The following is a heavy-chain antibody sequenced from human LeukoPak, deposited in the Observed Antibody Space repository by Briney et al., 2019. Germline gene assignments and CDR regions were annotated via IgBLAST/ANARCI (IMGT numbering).Heavy chain of an antibody. Sequence: ASVKVSCKASGYTFTGYYMHWVRQAPGQGLEWMGWINPNSGGTNYAQKFQGRVTMTRDTSISTAYMELSRLRSDDTAVYYCARLRFLEWLPHPFDYWGQGTLVTVSS. CDR1: GYTFTGYY. CDR2: INPNSGGT. J-gene: IGHJ4*02. CDR3: ARLRFLEWLPHPFDY. D-gene: IGHD3-3*01. V-gene: IGHV1-2*02.